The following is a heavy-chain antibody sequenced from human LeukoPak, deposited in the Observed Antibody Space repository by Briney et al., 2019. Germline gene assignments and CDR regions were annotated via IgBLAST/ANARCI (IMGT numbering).Heavy chain of an antibody. Sequence: ASVKVSCKTSGYTPTNYGINWVRQATGQGLEWMGWISPNSGETVYAQKFQGRVTITRNTSIGTAYVELSGLRSDDTAVYYCARGRRGRQTVVVIPDAFDLWGQGTMVTVSS. D-gene: IGHD3-22*01. CDR3: ARGRRGRQTVVVIPDAFDL. CDR1: GYTPTNYG. CDR2: ISPNSGET. J-gene: IGHJ3*01. V-gene: IGHV1-8*03.